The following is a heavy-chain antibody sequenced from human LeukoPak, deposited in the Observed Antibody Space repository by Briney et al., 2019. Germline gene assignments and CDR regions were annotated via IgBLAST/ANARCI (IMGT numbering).Heavy chain of an antibody. D-gene: IGHD3-16*01. CDR3: ARDMSSWGLSQADDAFDI. J-gene: IGHJ3*02. CDR2: INHSGST. Sequence: PSETLSLTCAIYGGSFSGYYWSWIRQPPGKGLEWNGEINHSGSTNYNPSLTSRVTISVDTSKNQFSLKLSSVTAADTAVYYCARDMSSWGLSQADDAFDIWGQGTMVTVSS. CDR1: GGSFSGYY. V-gene: IGHV4-34*01.